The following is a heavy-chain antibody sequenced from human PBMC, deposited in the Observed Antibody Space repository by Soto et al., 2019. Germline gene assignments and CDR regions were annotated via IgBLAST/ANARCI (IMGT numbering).Heavy chain of an antibody. CDR3: ATGCCSSTSCPDDAFDI. V-gene: IGHV3-9*01. D-gene: IGHD2-2*01. CDR2: ISWNSGSI. CDR1: GFTFDDYA. J-gene: IGHJ3*02. Sequence: GGSLRLSCAASGFTFDDYAMHWVRQAPGKGLEWVSGISWNSGSIGYADSVKGRFTISRDNAKNSLYLQMNSLRAEDTALYYCATGCCSSTSCPDDAFDIWGQGTMVTVSS.